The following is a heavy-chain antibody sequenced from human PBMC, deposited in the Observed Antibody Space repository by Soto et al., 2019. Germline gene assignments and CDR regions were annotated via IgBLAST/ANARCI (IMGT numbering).Heavy chain of an antibody. J-gene: IGHJ6*02. CDR1: GGTFSSYA. V-gene: IGHV1-69*06. Sequence: QVQLVQSGAEVKKPGSSVKVSCKASGGTFSSYAISWVRQAPGQGLEWMGGIIPIFGTADYAQKFQGRVTIPADKSTSTAYMELSSLRSVYTAVYYCASGGAICSGGSCYLDYYYGMDVWGPGTTVTVSS. D-gene: IGHD2-15*01. CDR3: ASGGAICSGGSCYLDYYYGMDV. CDR2: IIPIFGTA.